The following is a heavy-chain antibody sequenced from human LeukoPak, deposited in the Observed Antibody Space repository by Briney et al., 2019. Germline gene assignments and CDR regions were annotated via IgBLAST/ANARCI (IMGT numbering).Heavy chain of an antibody. CDR3: ARDPQSLVAASVDNWFDP. CDR2: INPNSGGT. Sequence: ASVKVSCKASGYTFTGYYMHWVRRAPGQGLEWMGWINPNSGGTNYAQKFQGRVTMTRDTSISTAYMELSRLRSDDTAVYYCARDPQSLVAASVDNWFDPWGQGTLVTVSS. CDR1: GYTFTGYY. D-gene: IGHD2-15*01. J-gene: IGHJ5*02. V-gene: IGHV1-2*02.